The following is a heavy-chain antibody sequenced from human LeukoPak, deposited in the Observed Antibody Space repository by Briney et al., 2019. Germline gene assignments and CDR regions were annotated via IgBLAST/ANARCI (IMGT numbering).Heavy chain of an antibody. D-gene: IGHD2-2*01. CDR2: ISSSSSYI. J-gene: IGHJ4*02. Sequence: GGSLRLSCAASGFTFSSYSMNWVRQAPGKGLEWVSSISSSSSYIYYADSVKGRFTISRDNAKNSLYPQMNSLRAEDTAVYYCARDSCSSTSCYYYWGQGTLVTVSS. CDR1: GFTFSSYS. CDR3: ARDSCSSTSCYYY. V-gene: IGHV3-21*01.